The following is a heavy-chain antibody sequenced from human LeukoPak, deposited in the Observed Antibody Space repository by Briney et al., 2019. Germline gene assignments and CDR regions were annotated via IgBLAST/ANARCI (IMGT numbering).Heavy chain of an antibody. J-gene: IGHJ4*02. CDR1: GYTFTGYY. Sequence: GASVKVSCKASGYTFTGYYMHWVRQAPGQGLEWMGWISAYNGNTNYAQKLQGRVTMTTDTSTSTAYMELRSLRSDDTAVYYCARASRRGYSGYGGAYWGQGTLVTVSS. CDR3: ARASRRGYSGYGGAY. CDR2: ISAYNGNT. V-gene: IGHV1-18*04. D-gene: IGHD5-12*01.